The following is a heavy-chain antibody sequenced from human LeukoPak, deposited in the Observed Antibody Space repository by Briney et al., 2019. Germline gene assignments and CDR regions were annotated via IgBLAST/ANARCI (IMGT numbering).Heavy chain of an antibody. CDR2: IGTAGDT. V-gene: IGHV3-13*01. CDR3: ARALYYYYGMDV. CDR1: GFTFSSYD. Sequence: GGSLRLSCAASGFTFSSYDMHWVRQATGKGLEWVSAIGTAGDTYYPGSVKGRFTISRENAKNSLYLQMDSLRAGDTAVYYCARALYYYYGMDVWGQGTTVTVSS. J-gene: IGHJ6*02.